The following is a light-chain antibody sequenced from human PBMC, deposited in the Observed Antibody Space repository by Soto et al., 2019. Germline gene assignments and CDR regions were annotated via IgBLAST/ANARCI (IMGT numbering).Light chain of an antibody. CDR2: GAS. V-gene: IGKV3-20*01. CDR3: QQYGSSPRS. CDR1: QSVSNTY. J-gene: IGKJ1*01. Sequence: EIVLTQSPGTLSLSPGERATLSCRASQSVSNTYLAWYQHKLGQAPRLLIYGASSKASGIPDRFSGSGSGTDFTLTISRLEPEDFAVYYCQQYGSSPRSFGQGTKVEVK.